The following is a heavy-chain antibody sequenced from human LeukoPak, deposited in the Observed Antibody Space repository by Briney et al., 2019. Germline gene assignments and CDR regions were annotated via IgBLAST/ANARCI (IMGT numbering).Heavy chain of an antibody. Sequence: AASLKVSCKASGYTFTNYHINWVRQAPAQGLEWMGWINPNTGDRGYAQKFQGRVSITSDTSISTAYMELGRPRSEATAVYFCARTTSLTASGYDYWGQGTLVTVSS. V-gene: IGHV1-8*03. CDR2: INPNTGDR. CDR3: ARTTSLTASGYDY. J-gene: IGHJ4*02. CDR1: GYTFTNYH. D-gene: IGHD4-17*01.